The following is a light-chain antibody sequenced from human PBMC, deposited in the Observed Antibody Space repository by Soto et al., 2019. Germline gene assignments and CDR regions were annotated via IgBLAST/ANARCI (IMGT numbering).Light chain of an antibody. Sequence: QSVLTQPPSVSAAPGQTVTISCSGSSSSVGHESVSWYQSLPGTAPKLLIYDNYKRPSGIPDRFSGSQSGTSATLGITGLQTGDEADYYCGTWYTTLNVWVFGGGTQLTVL. V-gene: IGLV1-51*01. CDR1: SSSVGHES. CDR3: GTWYTTLNVWV. CDR2: DNY. J-gene: IGLJ3*02.